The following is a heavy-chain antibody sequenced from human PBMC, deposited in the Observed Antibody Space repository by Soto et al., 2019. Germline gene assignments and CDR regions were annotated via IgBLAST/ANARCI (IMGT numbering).Heavy chain of an antibody. J-gene: IGHJ5*02. CDR2: INHSGST. CDR3: ARGQKNCTNGVCHSKFPQFDP. D-gene: IGHD2-8*01. V-gene: IGHV4-34*01. Sequence: QVQLQQWGAGLLKPSETLSLTCAVYGGSFSGYYWSWIRQPPGKGLEWIGEINHSGSTNYNPSLKSRVTISVDTSKNQFSLKLSSVTAADTAVYYCARGQKNCTNGVCHSKFPQFDPWGQGTLVTVSS. CDR1: GGSFSGYY.